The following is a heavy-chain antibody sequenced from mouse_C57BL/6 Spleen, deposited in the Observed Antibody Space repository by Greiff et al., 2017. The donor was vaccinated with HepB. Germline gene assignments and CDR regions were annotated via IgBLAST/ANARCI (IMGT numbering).Heavy chain of an antibody. CDR1: GYTFTSYW. CDR2: IYPSDSET. J-gene: IGHJ1*03. CDR3: ARFYGSSSRYFDV. V-gene: IGHV1-61*01. Sequence: QVQLKQPGAELVRPGSSVKLSCKASGYTFTSYWMDWVKQRPGQGLEWIGNIYPSDSETHYNQKFKDKATLTVDKSSSTAYMQLSSLTSEDSAVYYCARFYGSSSRYFDVWGTGTTVTVSS. D-gene: IGHD1-1*01.